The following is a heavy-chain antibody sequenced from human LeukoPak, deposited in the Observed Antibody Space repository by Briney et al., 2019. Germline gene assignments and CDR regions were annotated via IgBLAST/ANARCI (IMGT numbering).Heavy chain of an antibody. CDR2: ISYDGSNK. CDR3: ARGGAYRYDSSGYSFDY. CDR1: GFTFSSYA. J-gene: IGHJ4*02. D-gene: IGHD3-22*01. V-gene: IGHV3-30-3*01. Sequence: LSGGSLRLSCAASGFTFSSYAMHWVRQAPGKGLEWVAVISYDGSNKYYADSVKGRFTISRDNSKKTLYLQMNSLRAEDTAVYYCARGGAYRYDSSGYSFDYWGQGTLVTVSS.